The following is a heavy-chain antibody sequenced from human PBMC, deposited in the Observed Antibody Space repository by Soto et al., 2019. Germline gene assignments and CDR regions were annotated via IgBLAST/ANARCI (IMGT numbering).Heavy chain of an antibody. J-gene: IGHJ4*02. CDR1: GGSISSYY. Sequence: SETLSLTCTVSGGSISSYYWSWIRQPPGKGLEWIGYIYYSGSTNYNPSLKSRVTISVDTPKNQFSLKLSSVTAADTAVYYCARDSEGGYSYHYWGQGTLVTVSS. D-gene: IGHD5-18*01. CDR2: IYYSGST. CDR3: ARDSEGGYSYHY. V-gene: IGHV4-59*01.